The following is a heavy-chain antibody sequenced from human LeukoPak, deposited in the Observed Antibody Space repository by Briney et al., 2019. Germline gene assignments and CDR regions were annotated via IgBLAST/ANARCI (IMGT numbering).Heavy chain of an antibody. CDR3: ARAHKLNAFDI. Sequence: RPSETLSLTCTVSGGSISSYYWSWIRQPPGKGLEWIGYIYYSGSTNYNSSLKSRVTISVDTSKNQFSLKLSSVTAADTAVYYCARAHKLNAFDIWGQGTMVTVSS. D-gene: IGHD1-1*01. CDR1: GGSISSYY. V-gene: IGHV4-59*01. CDR2: IYYSGST. J-gene: IGHJ3*02.